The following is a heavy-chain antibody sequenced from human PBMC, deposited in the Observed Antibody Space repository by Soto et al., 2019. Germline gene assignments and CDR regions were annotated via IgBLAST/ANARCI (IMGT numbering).Heavy chain of an antibody. CDR2: INDNGGT. CDR1: GGSIRGYY. J-gene: IGHJ6*02. CDR3: ARGRYSYETIYYKFYYSALDV. V-gene: IGHV4-34*01. D-gene: IGHD3-10*01. Sequence: PSGTLSLTCGVYGGSIRGYYWSWIRQSPGKGLEWIGDINDNGGTNYNPSLKSRVTTSLDTSKKQVSLMVSSVTAADTAVYYCARGRYSYETIYYKFYYSALDVWGQGTTVTVSS.